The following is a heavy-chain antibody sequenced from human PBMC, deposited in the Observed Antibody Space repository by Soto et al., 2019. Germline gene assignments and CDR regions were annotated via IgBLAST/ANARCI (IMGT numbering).Heavy chain of an antibody. D-gene: IGHD4-17*01. J-gene: IGHJ4*02. CDR1: GGTFSTFG. Sequence: SVKVSCKASGGTFSTFGISWVRQAPGQGLEWMGGIIPFSGTARYSQKFEDRITITADESTNTVYMDLRSLTSEDTAIYYCAKSAPMDAGDKYYYDFWGQGALVTVSS. CDR3: AKSAPMDAGDKYYYDF. V-gene: IGHV1-69*13. CDR2: IIPFSGTA.